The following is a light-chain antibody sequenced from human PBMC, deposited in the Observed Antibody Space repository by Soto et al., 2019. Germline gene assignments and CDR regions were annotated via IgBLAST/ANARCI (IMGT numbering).Light chain of an antibody. Sequence: AIQLTQSPSSLSASLGDRVTITCRASQGISSALAWYQQKPGKAPKLLIYDASSLESGVPSRFSGSGSGTDFTLTISSLQPEDFATYYGQQFNNYPITFGQGTRLEIK. J-gene: IGKJ5*01. CDR2: DAS. CDR3: QQFNNYPIT. CDR1: QGISSA. V-gene: IGKV1D-13*01.